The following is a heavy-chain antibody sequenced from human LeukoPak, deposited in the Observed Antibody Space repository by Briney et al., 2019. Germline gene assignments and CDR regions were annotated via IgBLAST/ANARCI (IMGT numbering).Heavy chain of an antibody. D-gene: IGHD2-2*01. CDR1: GGSISSGSYY. Sequence: SQTLSLTCTVSGGSISSGSYYWSWIRQPAGKGLEWIGRIYTSGSTNYNPSLKSRVTISVDTSKNQFSLKLSSVTAADTAVYYCPRVLGYCSSTSCHTADYWGQGTLVTVSS. CDR2: IYTSGST. CDR3: PRVLGYCSSTSCHTADY. J-gene: IGHJ4*02. V-gene: IGHV4-61*02.